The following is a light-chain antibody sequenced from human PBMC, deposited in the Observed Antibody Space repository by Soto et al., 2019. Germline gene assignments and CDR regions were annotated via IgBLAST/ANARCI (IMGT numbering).Light chain of an antibody. CDR2: DVS. Sequence: QSALTQPASVSGSPGQSITISCTGTSSDVGGYNYVSWYQQHPGKAPRLVIYDVSHRPSGVSNRFSGSKSGNTASLTISGLQAEDEADYYCCSYASSSTVVFGGGTTLTVL. V-gene: IGLV2-14*01. J-gene: IGLJ2*01. CDR3: CSYASSSTVV. CDR1: SSDVGGYNY.